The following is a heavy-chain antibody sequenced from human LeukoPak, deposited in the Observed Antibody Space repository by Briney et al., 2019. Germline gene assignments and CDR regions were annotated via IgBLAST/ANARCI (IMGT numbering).Heavy chain of an antibody. CDR3: AKDRGIRNYDCIGFPYDF. CDR2: ISGSGGST. Sequence: GGSLRLSCAASGFTFSSYAMSWVRQAPGKGLEWVSAISGSGGSTYYADSVKGRFTISRDNSKNTLYLQMNSLRAEDTAVYHGAKDRGIRNYDCIGFPYDFWGQGTRVTVSS. CDR1: GFTFSSYA. V-gene: IGHV3-23*01. J-gene: IGHJ4*02. D-gene: IGHD3-16*01.